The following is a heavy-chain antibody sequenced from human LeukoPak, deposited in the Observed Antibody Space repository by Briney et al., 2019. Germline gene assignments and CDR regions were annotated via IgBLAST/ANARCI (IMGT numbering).Heavy chain of an antibody. D-gene: IGHD1-26*01. Sequence: SVKVSCKASGGTFSSYAMSWVRQAPGQGLEWMGGTIPMFGTANYAQKFQGRVTITTEESTSTAYMELSSLGSEDTAMYYCARVFARGGEISGSYYYYWGQGTLVTVSS. CDR1: GGTFSSYA. V-gene: IGHV1-69*05. CDR2: TIPMFGTA. J-gene: IGHJ4*02. CDR3: ARVFARGGEISGSYYYY.